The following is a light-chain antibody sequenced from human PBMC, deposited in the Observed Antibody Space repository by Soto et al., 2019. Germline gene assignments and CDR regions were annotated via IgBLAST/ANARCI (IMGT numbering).Light chain of an antibody. Sequence: EIVMTQSPATLSVSPGERATLPCRRSQSFSSNLGWYQQKPGQPPRLLIYGASTRATGIPARFSGSGSGTEFTGSMRCLQSEYSGAYPCYEYNGSAAGRVGEGTRLEIK. CDR3: YEYNGSAAGR. CDR1: QSFSSN. V-gene: IGKV3-15*01. CDR2: GAS. J-gene: IGKJ5*01.